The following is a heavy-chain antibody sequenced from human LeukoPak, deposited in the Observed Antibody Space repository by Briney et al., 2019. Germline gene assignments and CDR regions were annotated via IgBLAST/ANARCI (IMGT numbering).Heavy chain of an antibody. Sequence: GGSLRLSCAASGFTFSSYGMSWVRQAPGKGLEWVSAISGSGGSTYYADSVKGRFTISRDNSKKTLYLQMNSLRAEDTAVYYCAKGRRVTLVPYDAFDLWGQGTRVTVSS. V-gene: IGHV3-23*01. CDR1: GFTFSSYG. D-gene: IGHD2-21*02. CDR2: ISGSGGST. CDR3: AKGRRVTLVPYDAFDL. J-gene: IGHJ3*01.